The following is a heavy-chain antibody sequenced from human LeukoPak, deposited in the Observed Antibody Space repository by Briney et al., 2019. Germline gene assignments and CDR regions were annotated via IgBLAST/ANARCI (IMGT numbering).Heavy chain of an antibody. V-gene: IGHV1-2*02. CDR1: GYTFTGYC. CDR3: ARGAAAGVYYYYYMDV. D-gene: IGHD6-13*01. Sequence: ASVKVSWKASGYTFTGYCMHWVRQAPGQGLEYMGWINPNSGGTNYAQKFQGRVTMTRDTSISTAYMELSSLRSDDAAVYYCARGAAAGVYYYYYMDVWGKGTTVTVSS. J-gene: IGHJ6*03. CDR2: INPNSGGT.